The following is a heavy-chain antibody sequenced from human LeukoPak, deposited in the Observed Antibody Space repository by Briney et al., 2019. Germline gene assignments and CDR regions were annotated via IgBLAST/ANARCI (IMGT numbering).Heavy chain of an antibody. J-gene: IGHJ4*02. D-gene: IGHD1-26*01. V-gene: IGHV3-15*01. Sequence: GGSLRLSCAASGFTFTNAWMSWVRQAPGKGLERVGRVKSKTDGGTTDYAAPVNGRFTISRDDSKNTLYLQMNSLKTEDTAVYYCTRGAGGNWGQGALVTVPS. CDR2: VKSKTDGGTT. CDR3: TRGAGGN. CDR1: GFTFTNAW.